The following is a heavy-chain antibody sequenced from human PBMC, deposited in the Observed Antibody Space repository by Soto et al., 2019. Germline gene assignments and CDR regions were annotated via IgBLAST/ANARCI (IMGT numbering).Heavy chain of an antibody. CDR1: GGSFSGYY. Sequence: QVQLQQWGAGLLKPSETLSLTCAVYGGSFSGYYWSWIRQPPGKGLEWIGEINHSGSTNYNPSLTSRVTISVDTSKNQFSLKLSSVTAADTAVYYCARVGGYCSSTSCYAYYYYGMDVWGQGTTVTVSS. D-gene: IGHD2-2*01. V-gene: IGHV4-34*01. CDR3: ARVGGYCSSTSCYAYYYYGMDV. CDR2: INHSGST. J-gene: IGHJ6*02.